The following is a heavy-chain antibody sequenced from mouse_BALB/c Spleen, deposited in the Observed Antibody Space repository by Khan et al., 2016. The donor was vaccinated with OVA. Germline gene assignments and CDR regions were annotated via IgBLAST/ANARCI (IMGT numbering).Heavy chain of an antibody. CDR3: ARAGYGSFGV. CDR2: IFPNTGDT. CDR1: GYTFTDYN. Sequence: VQLKESGPELVKPGASVKISCKASGYTFTDYNMDWVRQSQGETLEWIGYIFPNTGDTGYNQKFKTKATLTVDSSSSTAYMELRSLTSDDSAVYFCARAGYGSFGVWGQGTLVTVSA. D-gene: IGHD1-2*01. V-gene: IGHV1S29*02. J-gene: IGHJ3*02.